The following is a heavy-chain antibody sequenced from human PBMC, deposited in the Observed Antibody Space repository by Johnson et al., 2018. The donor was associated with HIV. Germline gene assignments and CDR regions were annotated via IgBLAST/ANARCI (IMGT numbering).Heavy chain of an antibody. CDR3: ARDRGYWDGLDI. J-gene: IGHJ3*02. V-gene: IGHV3-7*01. D-gene: IGHD3-22*01. CDR2: IKQDGSEK. Sequence: LEWVANIKQDGSEKYYADSVKGRFTISRDNSKNTLYLQMNSLRAEDTAVYYCARDRGYWDGLDIWGQGTMVTVSS.